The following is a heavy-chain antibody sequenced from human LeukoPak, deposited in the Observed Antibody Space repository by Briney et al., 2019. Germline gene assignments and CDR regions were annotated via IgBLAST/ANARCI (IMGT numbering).Heavy chain of an antibody. CDR3: ARVGTAMVTPHPYYYYYMDV. D-gene: IGHD5-18*01. CDR2: IYYSGST. V-gene: IGHV4-59*01. Sequence: PSETLSLTCTVSGGSISSYYWSWIRQPPGKGLEWIGYIYYSGSTNYNPSLKSRVTVSVDTSKNQFSLKLSSVTAADTAVYYCARVGTAMVTPHPYYYYYMDVWGKGTTVTVSS. J-gene: IGHJ6*03. CDR1: GGSISSYY.